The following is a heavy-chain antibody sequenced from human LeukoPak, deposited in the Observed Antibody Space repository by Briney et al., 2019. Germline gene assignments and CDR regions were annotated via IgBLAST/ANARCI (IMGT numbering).Heavy chain of an antibody. V-gene: IGHV1-46*01. J-gene: IGHJ5*02. CDR3: AREAVTIFGLVRTQTPKGPHRFDP. D-gene: IGHD3-3*01. CDR1: GYSFTSHY. CDR2: INPRGTST. Sequence: ASVKVSCKASGYSFTSHYMHWVRQAPGQGLEWMGLINPRGTSTIYAEKFQGRITMTRDMSTTTVYMHLSSLRSEDTAVYYCAREAVTIFGLVRTQTPKGPHRFDPWGQGTLVTVSS.